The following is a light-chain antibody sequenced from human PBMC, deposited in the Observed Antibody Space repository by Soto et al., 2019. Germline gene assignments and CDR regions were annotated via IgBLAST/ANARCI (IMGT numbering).Light chain of an antibody. Sequence: DIQMTQSPSSLSASVGDRVTITCRASQSIANYLNWYQQKPGKAPELLIYAASSLHSGVPSRFSGSGSGTDFTLSISSLQPEDFGTYYCQESFSTPFTFGPGTKVDI. CDR3: QESFSTPFT. CDR2: AAS. J-gene: IGKJ3*01. V-gene: IGKV1-39*01. CDR1: QSIANY.